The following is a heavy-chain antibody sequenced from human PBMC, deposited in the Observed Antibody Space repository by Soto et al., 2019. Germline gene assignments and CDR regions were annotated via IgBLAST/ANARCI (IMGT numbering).Heavy chain of an antibody. CDR2: IIPIFGTA. Sequence: QVQLVQSGAEVKKPGSSVKVSCKASGGTFSSYAISWVRRAPGQGLEWMGGIIPIFGTANYAQKFQGRVTITADESTSTAYMELSSLRSEDTAVYYCAREVRYYDILTGRRGFDYWGQGTLVTVSS. D-gene: IGHD3-9*01. CDR3: AREVRYYDILTGRRGFDY. J-gene: IGHJ4*02. V-gene: IGHV1-69*01. CDR1: GGTFSSYA.